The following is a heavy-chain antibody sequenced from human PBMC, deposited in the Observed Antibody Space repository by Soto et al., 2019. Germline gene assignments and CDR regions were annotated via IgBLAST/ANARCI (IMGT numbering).Heavy chain of an antibody. Sequence: PGESLKISCKGSGYSFTSYWVGWVRQMPGKGLEWMGIIYPGDSDTRYSPSFQGQVTISADKSISTAYLQWSSLKASDTAMYYCARLSSGRSDDYGFGYWGQGTLVTVSS. J-gene: IGHJ4*02. CDR2: IYPGDSDT. D-gene: IGHD6-19*01. CDR1: GYSFTSYW. CDR3: ARLSSGRSDDYGFGY. V-gene: IGHV5-51*01.